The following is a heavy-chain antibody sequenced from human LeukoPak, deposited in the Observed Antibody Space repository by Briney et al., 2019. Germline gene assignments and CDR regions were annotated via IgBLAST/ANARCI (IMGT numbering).Heavy chain of an antibody. Sequence: GSLRLSCAASGFTFSIHGMNWIRQPPGKGLEWIGYIYYSGSTNYNPSLKSRVTISVDTSKNQFSLKLSSVTAADTAVYYCARAMADYYYYYMDVWGKGTTVTVSS. CDR1: GFTFSIHG. CDR3: ARAMADYYYYYMDV. V-gene: IGHV4-59*11. D-gene: IGHD3-10*01. J-gene: IGHJ6*03. CDR2: IYYSGST.